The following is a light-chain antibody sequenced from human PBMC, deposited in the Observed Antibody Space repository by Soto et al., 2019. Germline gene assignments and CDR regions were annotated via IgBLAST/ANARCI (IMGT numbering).Light chain of an antibody. CDR2: EVS. Sequence: QSALTQPPSASGSPGQSVTISCTGTSSDIGGYNYVSWYQQHPGKAPKLIIYEVSKRPSGVPDRFSGSKSGNTASLTISGLRSEDEADYYCCSDVGIYSFLFGGGTKLTVL. V-gene: IGLV2-8*01. CDR1: SSDIGGYNY. J-gene: IGLJ2*01. CDR3: CSDVGIYSFL.